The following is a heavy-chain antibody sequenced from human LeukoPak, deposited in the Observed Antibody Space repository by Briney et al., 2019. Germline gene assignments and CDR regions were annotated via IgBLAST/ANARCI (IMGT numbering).Heavy chain of an antibody. J-gene: IGHJ4*02. CDR2: VSHDGSKK. Sequence: GGSLRLSCAASGFTFSNYGMHWVRQAPGKGLEWVAVVSHDGSKKEFADSVKGRFTISRDNSKNTLYLQMNSLRAEDTAVYYCAKDRLRRIFDYWGQGTLVTVSS. CDR1: GFTFSNYG. D-gene: IGHD2-21*01. V-gene: IGHV3-33*06. CDR3: AKDRLRRIFDY.